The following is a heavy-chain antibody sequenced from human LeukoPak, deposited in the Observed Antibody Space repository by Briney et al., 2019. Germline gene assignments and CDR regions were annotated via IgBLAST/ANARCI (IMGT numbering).Heavy chain of an antibody. Sequence: GGSLRLSCAASGFTSSRYNMHWVRQAPGKGLEWVSAITSSSAYMDYADSVRGRFTISRDNAKDSLFLQMDSLRADDTAVYYCARAAALFHSASGSYTSHPYFDAWGQGTPVTVSS. CDR2: ITSSSAYM. J-gene: IGHJ4*02. D-gene: IGHD3-10*01. V-gene: IGHV3-21*01. CDR1: GFTSSRYN. CDR3: ARAAALFHSASGSYTSHPYFDA.